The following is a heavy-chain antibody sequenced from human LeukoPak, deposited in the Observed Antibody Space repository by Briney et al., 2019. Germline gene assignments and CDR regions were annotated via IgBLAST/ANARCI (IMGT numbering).Heavy chain of an antibody. Sequence: PSETLSLTCVVYGGSFSGYNWSWIRQPPGKGLEWIGEINHSGSTNYNPSLKSRVTISVDTSKNQFSLKLSSVTAADTAVYYCARVGGATSDYWGQGTLVTVSS. V-gene: IGHV4-34*01. D-gene: IGHD1-26*01. J-gene: IGHJ4*02. CDR3: ARVGGATSDY. CDR1: GGSFSGYN. CDR2: INHSGST.